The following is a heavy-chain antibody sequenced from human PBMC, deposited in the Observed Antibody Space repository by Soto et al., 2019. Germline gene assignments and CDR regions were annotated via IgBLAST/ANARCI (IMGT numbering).Heavy chain of an antibody. CDR3: ARGVTAGVDY. D-gene: IGHD1-26*01. CDR1: GYSFTSLD. Sequence: QVQLVQSGAEVREPGASVKVSCKASGYSFTSLDINWVRQTTGQGLEWMGWMQPSSGRTGYAQKFQGRVTMTRDTSINTAYMELSSLTSDDTAFYYCARGVTAGVDYWGQGTLVKVSS. CDR2: MQPSSGRT. J-gene: IGHJ4*02. V-gene: IGHV1-8*01.